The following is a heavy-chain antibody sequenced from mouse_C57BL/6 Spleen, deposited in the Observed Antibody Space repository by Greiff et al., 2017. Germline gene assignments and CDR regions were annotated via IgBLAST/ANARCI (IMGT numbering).Heavy chain of an antibody. D-gene: IGHD1-1*01. Sequence: EVQVVESGGGLVKPGGSLKLSCAASGFTFSDYGMHWVRQAPEKGLEWVAYISSGSSTIYYADTVKGRFTISRDNAKNTLFLQMTSLRSEDTAMYYCARGIYGSRAFDVWGTGTTVTVSS. CDR2: ISSGSSTI. J-gene: IGHJ1*03. V-gene: IGHV5-17*01. CDR3: ARGIYGSRAFDV. CDR1: GFTFSDYG.